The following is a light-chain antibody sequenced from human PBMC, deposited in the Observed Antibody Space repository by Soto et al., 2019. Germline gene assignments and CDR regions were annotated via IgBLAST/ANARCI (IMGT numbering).Light chain of an antibody. CDR3: SSYAGIYTVV. V-gene: IGLV2-8*01. J-gene: IGLJ2*01. Sequence: QSALTQPPCASGSPGQSVTIPCTGTSSDVGGYNFVSWYQQHPGKAPKLMIYEVTKRPSGVPDRFSGSKSGNTASLTVSGLEAEDEADYYCSSYAGIYTVVFGGGTKLTVL. CDR2: EVT. CDR1: SSDVGGYNF.